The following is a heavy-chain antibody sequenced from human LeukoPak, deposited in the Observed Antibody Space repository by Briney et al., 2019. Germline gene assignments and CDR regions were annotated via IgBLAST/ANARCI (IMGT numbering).Heavy chain of an antibody. CDR1: GGTFSNYG. D-gene: IGHD3-22*01. CDR2: IIPISGTA. CDR3: ARVYYYGSRGYQLDQ. J-gene: IGHJ4*02. Sequence: ASVKVSCKASGGTFSNYGINWVRQAPGQGLEWMGGIIPISGTANKAQKFQGRITISTDESTSTAYMELSSLRSDDTALYYCARVYYYGSRGYQLDQWGQGTPVTVSS. V-gene: IGHV1-69*05.